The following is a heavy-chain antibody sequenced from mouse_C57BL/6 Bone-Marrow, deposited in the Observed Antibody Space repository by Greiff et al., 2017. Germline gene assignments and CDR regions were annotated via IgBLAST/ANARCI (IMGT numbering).Heavy chain of an antibody. CDR1: GYSFTSYW. CDR3: AREKIYYYYAMDY. V-gene: IGHV1-52*01. Sequence: QVQLQQPGAELGRPGSSVKLSCKASGYSFTSYWIHWVKQRPIQGLEWIGNIDPSDSETHYNQKFKDKATLTVDKSSSTAYMQLSSLTSEDSAVYYCAREKIYYYYAMDYWGQGTSVTVSS. D-gene: IGHD2-1*01. J-gene: IGHJ4*01. CDR2: IDPSDSET.